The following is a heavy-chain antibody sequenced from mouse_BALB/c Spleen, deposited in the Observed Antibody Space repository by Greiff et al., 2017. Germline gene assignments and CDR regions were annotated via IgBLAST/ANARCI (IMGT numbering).Heavy chain of an antibody. D-gene: IGHD1-1*01. J-gene: IGHJ4*01. Sequence: EVKLVESGGGLVKPGGSLKLSCAASGFTFSSYAMSWVRQTPEKRLEWVASISSGGSTYYPDSVKGRFTISRDNARNILYLQMSSLRSEDTAMYYCARAGSSDAMDYWGQGTSVTVSS. CDR3: ARAGSSDAMDY. CDR1: GFTFSSYA. V-gene: IGHV5-6-5*01. CDR2: ISSGGST.